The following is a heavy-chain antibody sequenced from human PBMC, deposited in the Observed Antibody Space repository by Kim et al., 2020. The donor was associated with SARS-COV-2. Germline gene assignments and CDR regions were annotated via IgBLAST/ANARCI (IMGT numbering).Heavy chain of an antibody. CDR2: INPSSGST. Sequence: ASVKVSCKASGYTFTSSHIQWVRQAPGQGLEWVGIINPSSGSTTYAQKLEGRVTMTRDTSTGTVYMELSSLRSEDTALYYCARGTWGGGGWGYGSGQYNRFDPRGQGTLGTVSS. V-gene: IGHV1-46*03. D-gene: IGHD3-10*01. CDR1: GYTFTSSH. CDR3: ARGTWGGGGWGYGSGQYNRFDP. J-gene: IGHJ5*02.